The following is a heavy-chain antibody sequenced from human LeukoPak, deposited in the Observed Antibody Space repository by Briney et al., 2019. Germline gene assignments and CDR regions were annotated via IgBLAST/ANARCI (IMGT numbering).Heavy chain of an antibody. CDR1: GFTFSSYS. Sequence: GGSLRLSCAASGFTFSSYSMNWVRQAPGKGLEWVSAISGSGSSTYYADSVKGRFTISRDNSKNTLFLQMNSLRAEDTAVYYCAKGYCSSSSCYSYAFDIWGQGTVVTVSS. CDR2: ISGSGSST. CDR3: AKGYCSSSSCYSYAFDI. D-gene: IGHD2-2*01. J-gene: IGHJ3*02. V-gene: IGHV3-23*01.